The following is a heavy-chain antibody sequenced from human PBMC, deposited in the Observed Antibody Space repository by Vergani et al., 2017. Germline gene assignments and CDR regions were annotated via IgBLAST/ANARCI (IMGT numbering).Heavy chain of an antibody. CDR3: ARVDPPPYYDFSSGYYDYYYYYMDV. V-gene: IGHV3-21*01. D-gene: IGHD3-3*01. J-gene: IGHJ6*03. CDR2: ISSSSSYI. Sequence: EVQLVESGGGLVKPGGSLRLSCAASGFTFSSYSMNWVRQAPGKGLEWVSSISSSSSYIYYADSVKGRFTISRDNAKNSLYLQMNSLRAEDTAVYYCARVDPPPYYDFSSGYYDYYYYYMDVWGKGTTVTVSS. CDR1: GFTFSSYS.